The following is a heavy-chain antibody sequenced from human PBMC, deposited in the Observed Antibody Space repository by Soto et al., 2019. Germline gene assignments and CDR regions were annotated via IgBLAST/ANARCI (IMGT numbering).Heavy chain of an antibody. V-gene: IGHV4-34*01. Sequence: QVQLQQWGAGLLKPSETLSLTCAVYGGSFSGYYWSWIRQPPGKGLEWIGEINHSGSTNYNPSLKIRVTISVDTSKNQFSLKLSSVTAADTAVYYCARVDTAMVPGGYYFDYWGQGTLVTVSS. CDR1: GGSFSGYY. CDR3: ARVDTAMVPGGYYFDY. CDR2: INHSGST. J-gene: IGHJ4*02. D-gene: IGHD5-18*01.